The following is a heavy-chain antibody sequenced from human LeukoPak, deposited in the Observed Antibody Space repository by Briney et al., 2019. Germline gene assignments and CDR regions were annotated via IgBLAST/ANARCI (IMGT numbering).Heavy chain of an antibody. CDR3: ASTGVGASSSDFDY. J-gene: IGHJ4*02. CDR1: GGSITSSSYY. CDR2: TYYSGST. V-gene: IGHV4-39*01. Sequence: SETLSLTCTVSGGSITSSSYYWGWIRQPPGKGLEWIGSTYYSGSTYYNPFLKSRVTISVDTSKNQFSLKLSPVTAADAAVYYCASTGVGASSSDFDYWGQGTLVTVSS. D-gene: IGHD1-26*01.